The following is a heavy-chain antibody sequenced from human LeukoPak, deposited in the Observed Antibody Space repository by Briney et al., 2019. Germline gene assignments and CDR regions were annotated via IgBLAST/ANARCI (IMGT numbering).Heavy chain of an antibody. D-gene: IGHD6-19*01. CDR2: ILYDGNNK. Sequence: GGSLRLSCAASGFTFSSYGMHWVRKAPGKGLEWVAAILYDGNNKYYADSVKGRLTISRDNSKNTLYVQMNSLRAEDTAVYYCAKDGVEQWLAYYFDYWGQGTLVTVS. CDR3: AKDGVEQWLAYYFDY. CDR1: GFTFSSYG. V-gene: IGHV3-30*18. J-gene: IGHJ4*02.